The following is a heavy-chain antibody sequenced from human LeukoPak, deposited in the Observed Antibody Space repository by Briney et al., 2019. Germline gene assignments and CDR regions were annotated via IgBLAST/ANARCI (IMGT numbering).Heavy chain of an antibody. CDR2: INPNSGGT. J-gene: IGHJ5*02. CDR1: GYTFTGYY. V-gene: IGHV1-2*02. CDR3: ARRNGYCSGGSCTGFAP. Sequence: GASVKVSCKASGYTFTGYYMHWVRQAPGQGLEWMGWINPNSGGTNYAQKFQGRVSMTADTSTSTAYMELRSLRSDDTAVYYCARRNGYCSGGSCTGFAPWGQGTLVTVSS. D-gene: IGHD2-15*01.